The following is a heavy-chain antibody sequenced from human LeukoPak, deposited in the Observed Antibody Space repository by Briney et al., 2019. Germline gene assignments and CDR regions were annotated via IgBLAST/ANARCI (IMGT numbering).Heavy chain of an antibody. CDR1: GFTLSNNA. CDR2: ISYDGSNK. J-gene: IGHJ3*02. D-gene: IGHD3-10*02. CDR3: VRDVLFAVGDTFDI. Sequence: GGSLRLSCAASGFTLSNNAMHWVRQAPGKGLEWVALISYDGSNKHYADSVKGRFTISRDNSKNTLYLQMNSLRAEDTAVYYCVRDVLFAVGDTFDIWGQGTMVTVSS. V-gene: IGHV3-30*03.